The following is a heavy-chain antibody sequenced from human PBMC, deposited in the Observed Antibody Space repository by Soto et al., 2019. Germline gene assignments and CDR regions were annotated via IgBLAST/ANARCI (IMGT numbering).Heavy chain of an antibody. CDR2: IYYSGST. CDR1: GGSISSYY. V-gene: IGHV4-59*01. J-gene: IGHJ4*02. Sequence: SETLSLTCTVSGGSISSYYWSWIRQPPGKGLEWIGYIYYSGSTNYNPSLKSRVTISVDTSKNQFSLKLSSVTAADTAVYYCARVSRDYYDSSGLRFDYWGQGTLVTVSS. D-gene: IGHD3-22*01. CDR3: ARVSRDYYDSSGLRFDY.